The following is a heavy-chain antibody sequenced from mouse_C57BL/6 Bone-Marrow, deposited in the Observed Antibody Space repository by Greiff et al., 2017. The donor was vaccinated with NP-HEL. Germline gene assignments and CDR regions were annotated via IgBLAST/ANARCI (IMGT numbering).Heavy chain of an antibody. V-gene: IGHV5-17*01. J-gene: IGHJ3*01. CDR2: ISSGSSTI. Sequence: EVQRVESGGGLVKPGGSLKLSCAASGFTFSDYGMHWVRQAPEKGLEWVAYISSGSSTICYADTVKGRFTISRDNAKNTLFLQMTSLRSEDTAMYYCAKTAQAAYWGQGTLVTVSA. CDR3: AKTAQAAY. CDR1: GFTFSDYG. D-gene: IGHD3-2*02.